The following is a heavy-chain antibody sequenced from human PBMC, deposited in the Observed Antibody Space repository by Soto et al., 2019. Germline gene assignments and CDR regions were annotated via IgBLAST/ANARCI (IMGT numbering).Heavy chain of an antibody. D-gene: IGHD6-13*01. Sequence: GGSLRLSCAASGFTFSSYSMNWVRQAPGKGLEWVSSISSSSSYIYYADSVKGRFTISRDNAKNSLYLQMNSLRAEDTAVYYCARDRIAAAGFVISHWFDPWGQGTLVTVSS. CDR2: ISSSSSYI. V-gene: IGHV3-21*01. J-gene: IGHJ5*02. CDR1: GFTFSSYS. CDR3: ARDRIAAAGFVISHWFDP.